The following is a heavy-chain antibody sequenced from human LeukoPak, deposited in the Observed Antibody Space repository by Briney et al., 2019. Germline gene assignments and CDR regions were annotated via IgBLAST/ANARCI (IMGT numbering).Heavy chain of an antibody. CDR3: AKKYNTGLDP. Sequence: GGSLRLSCVASGFTFNTFAMIWVRQPPGKGLEWVSSIFQGGGEIHYADSVRGRFTISRDNSKNTLYLQMNSLRAEDTAVYYCAKKYNTGLDPWGQGTLVTVSS. CDR1: GFTFNTFA. V-gene: IGHV3-23*01. CDR2: IFQGGGEI. D-gene: IGHD1-14*01. J-gene: IGHJ5*02.